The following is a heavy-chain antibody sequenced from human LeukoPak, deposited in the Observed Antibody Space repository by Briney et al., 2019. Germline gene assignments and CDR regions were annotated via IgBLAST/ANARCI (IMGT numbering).Heavy chain of an antibody. CDR3: AKLGFGPFDP. CDR2: ISGTGYNT. Sequence: GGSLRLSCAASGFTFSIYAMTWVRQAPGKGLEWVSSISGTGYNTYSTDSVKGRFTISRDNSKNTLYLQMNSLRAEDTAVYYCAKLGFGPFDPWGQGTLVTVSS. CDR1: GFTFSIYA. V-gene: IGHV3-23*01. D-gene: IGHD3-10*01. J-gene: IGHJ5*02.